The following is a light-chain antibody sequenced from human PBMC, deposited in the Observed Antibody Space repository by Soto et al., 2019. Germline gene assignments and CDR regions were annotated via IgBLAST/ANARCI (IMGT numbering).Light chain of an antibody. CDR1: ESISSW. V-gene: IGKV1-5*03. CDR2: KAS. CDR3: QQYDTYPLT. Sequence: DIQMTQSPSTLPASVGDRVSITCRASESISSWLAWYQQKPGKAPKILINKASNLESGVPSRFSGSGSGTEFTLTISSLQPDDFATYYCQQYDTYPLTFGGGTKVEIK. J-gene: IGKJ4*01.